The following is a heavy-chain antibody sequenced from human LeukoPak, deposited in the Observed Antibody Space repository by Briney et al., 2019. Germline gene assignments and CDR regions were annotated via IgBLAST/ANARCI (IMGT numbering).Heavy chain of an antibody. V-gene: IGHV5-51*01. Sequence: GESLKISCKGSGYSFSNYWIGWVRQMPGKGLEWMGIIYPGDSDTRYGPSFQGQVTISAGKSITTAYLQWSSLKASDSAMYYCARRFTYSSSSAPFDYWGQGTLVTVSS. CDR2: IYPGDSDT. CDR3: ARRFTYSSSSAPFDY. D-gene: IGHD6-6*01. CDR1: GYSFSNYW. J-gene: IGHJ4*02.